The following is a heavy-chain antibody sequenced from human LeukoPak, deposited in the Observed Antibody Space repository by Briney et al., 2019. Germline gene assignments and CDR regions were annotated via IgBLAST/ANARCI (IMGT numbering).Heavy chain of an antibody. V-gene: IGHV4-39*01. Sequence: SKTLSLTCTVSGGSISSISYNWDWIRQPPGKGLEWIGSIYYSGSTSYNPSLKSRVTISVDTSKNRFSLKLSSVTAADTAVYYCASEYGSGSFIDYWGQGTLVTVSS. CDR3: ASEYGSGSFIDY. D-gene: IGHD3-10*01. CDR2: IYYSGST. CDR1: GGSISSISYN. J-gene: IGHJ4*02.